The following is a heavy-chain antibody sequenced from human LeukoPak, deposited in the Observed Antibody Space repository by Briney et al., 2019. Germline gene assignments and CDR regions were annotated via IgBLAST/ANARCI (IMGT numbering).Heavy chain of an antibody. V-gene: IGHV3-33*08. CDR3: ATAKAGTWYYQH. Sequence: PGGSLRLSCAASGFTFSSYAMSWVRQAPGKGLEWLAVIWSFGTHKYYADSVKGRFTISRDDSESTLYLQMDGLRADDTAMYFCATAKAGTWYYQHWGQGAKVIVSS. CDR1: GFTFSSYA. CDR2: IWSFGTHK. J-gene: IGHJ1*01. D-gene: IGHD3/OR15-3a*01.